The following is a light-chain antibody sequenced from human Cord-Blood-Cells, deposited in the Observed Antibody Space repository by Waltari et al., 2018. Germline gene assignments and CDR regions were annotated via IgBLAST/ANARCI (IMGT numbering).Light chain of an antibody. CDR3: QQYNNWPPKYS. Sequence: VSPGERATLSCRASQSVSSNLAWYQQKPGQAPRLLIYGASTRATGIPARFSGSGSGTEFTLTISSLQSEDFAVYYCQQYNNWPPKYSFGQGTKLEIK. CDR2: GAS. J-gene: IGKJ2*03. CDR1: QSVSSN. V-gene: IGKV3-15*01.